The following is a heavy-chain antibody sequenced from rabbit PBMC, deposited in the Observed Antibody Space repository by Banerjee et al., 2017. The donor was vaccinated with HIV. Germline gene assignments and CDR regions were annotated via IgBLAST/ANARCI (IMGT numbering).Heavy chain of an antibody. J-gene: IGHJ4*01. V-gene: IGHV1S45*01. Sequence: QEQLVESGGGLVTLGGSLKLSCKASGIDFSTYGISWVRQAPGKGLEWIACINTSSGNTVYASWAKGRFTISKTSSTTVTLQMTSLTAADTATYFCARGGGGDGVGYNLWGPGTLVTVS. CDR2: INTSSGNT. D-gene: IGHD2-1*01. CDR1: GIDFSTYG. CDR3: ARGGGGDGVGYNL.